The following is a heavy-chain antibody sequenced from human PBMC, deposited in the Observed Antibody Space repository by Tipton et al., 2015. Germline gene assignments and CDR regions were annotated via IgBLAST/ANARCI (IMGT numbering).Heavy chain of an antibody. Sequence: TLSLTCDVSGVSISSRNWWSWIRQHPRKGLEWIGYIYYSGGTYYNPSLKSRLTISVDMSKNQFSLKLSSVTAADTAVYYCARVPFDYFDYWGQGILVTVSS. CDR3: ARVPFDYFDY. J-gene: IGHJ4*02. CDR1: GVSISSRNW. V-gene: IGHV4-31*11. CDR2: IYYSGGT.